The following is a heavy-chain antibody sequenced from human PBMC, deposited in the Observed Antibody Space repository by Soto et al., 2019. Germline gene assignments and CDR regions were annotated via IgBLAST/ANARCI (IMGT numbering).Heavy chain of an antibody. V-gene: IGHV4-39*01. D-gene: IGHD6-19*01. CDR1: GGSISSSLYF. CDR3: ARHPSGFWFDP. CDR2: IYYSGST. Sequence: QLQLQESGPGLVKPSETLSLTCSVSGGSISSSLYFWGWIRQPPGKGLEWIGSIYYSGSTYYKPSRTSRVTVSVATSKNQFSLKLGSVTAADTALYHCARHPSGFWFDPWGQGTLVTVSS. J-gene: IGHJ5*02.